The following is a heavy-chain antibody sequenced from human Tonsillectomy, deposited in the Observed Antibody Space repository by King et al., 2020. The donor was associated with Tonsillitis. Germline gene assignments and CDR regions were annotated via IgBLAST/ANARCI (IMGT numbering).Heavy chain of an antibody. J-gene: IGHJ4*02. CDR3: ARNRDYGDYVDF. Sequence: QLQESGPGLVRPSQTLSLICSVSGDSLTRGGYFWGWLRQHPDKGLEGIGSIYHSGPTLHTPSLRGRLFMSVDTSKNQFSLRLTSVTAADTAVYYCARNRDYGDYVDFWGQGTLVAVSS. V-gene: IGHV4-31*03. D-gene: IGHD4-17*01. CDR2: IYHSGPT. CDR1: GDSLTRGGYF.